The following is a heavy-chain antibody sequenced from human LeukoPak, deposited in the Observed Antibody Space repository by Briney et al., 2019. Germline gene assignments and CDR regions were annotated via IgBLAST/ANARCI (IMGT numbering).Heavy chain of an antibody. CDR1: GFTFSSNG. Sequence: GGSLRLSCAASGFTFSSNGMNWVRQAPGKGLEWISYISTSSSTIYYADSVKGRFTISRDDAKNSLYLQMSDLRAEDTAVYYCARGDFDYWGQGTLVTVSS. J-gene: IGHJ4*02. CDR3: ARGDFDY. V-gene: IGHV3-48*01. CDR2: ISTSSSTI.